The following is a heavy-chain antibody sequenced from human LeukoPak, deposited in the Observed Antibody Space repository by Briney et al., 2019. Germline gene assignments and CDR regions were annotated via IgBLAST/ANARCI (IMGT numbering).Heavy chain of an antibody. CDR3: ARGSSGYDYFDY. J-gene: IGHJ4*02. CDR2: IYYSGST. CDR1: GGSICSYY. D-gene: IGHD3-22*01. V-gene: IGHV4-59*08. Sequence: SETLSLTCTVSGGSICSYYWSWIRQPPGKGLEWIGYIYYSGSTNYNPSPKSRVTISVDTSKNQFSLKLSSVTAADTAVYYCARGSSGYDYFDYWGQGTLVTVSS.